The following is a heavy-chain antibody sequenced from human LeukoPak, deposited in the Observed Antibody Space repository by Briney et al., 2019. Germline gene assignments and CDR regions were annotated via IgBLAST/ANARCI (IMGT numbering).Heavy chain of an antibody. V-gene: IGHV3-7*01. J-gene: IGHJ4*02. CDR2: IKQDGSEK. D-gene: IGHD5-12*01. CDR3: ARDRGHSGYDIIDY. CDR1: GFTFSTYW. Sequence: GGSLRLSCAASGFTFSTYWMSWVRQVPGQGLEWVANIKQDGSEKYYVDSVTGRFTISRDNTKSSLYLQISSLRAEDTAVYYCARDRGHSGYDIIDYWGQGTLVTVSS.